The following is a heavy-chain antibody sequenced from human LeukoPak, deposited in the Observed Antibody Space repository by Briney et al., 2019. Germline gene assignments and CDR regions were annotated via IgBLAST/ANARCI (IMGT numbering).Heavy chain of an antibody. J-gene: IGHJ4*02. CDR3: ARSGWPYYFDY. CDR1: GFTFSGFL. V-gene: IGHV3-7*01. D-gene: IGHD6-19*01. Sequence: GGSLRLSCAASGFTFSGFLMNWVRQAPGKGLEWVANIKQDGSEIRYVDSVKGRFTISRDNAKNSLYLQMNSLRAEDTAVYYCARSGWPYYFDYWGQGTLVTVSS. CDR2: IKQDGSEI.